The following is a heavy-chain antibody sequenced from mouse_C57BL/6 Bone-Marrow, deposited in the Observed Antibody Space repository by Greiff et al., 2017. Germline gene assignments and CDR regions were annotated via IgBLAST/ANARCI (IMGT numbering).Heavy chain of an antibody. V-gene: IGHV14-4*01. CDR1: GFNIKDDY. Sequence: VQLQQSGAELVRPGASVKLSCTASGFNIKDDYMHWVKQRPEQGLEWIGGIDPENGDTEYASKFQGKATITADTSSNTAYLQLSSLTSEDTAVYFCATLMVYRLPFLGLADWGQGTLVTVSA. J-gene: IGHJ3*01. CDR3: ATLMVYRLPFLGLAD. CDR2: IDPENGDT. D-gene: IGHD2-3*01.